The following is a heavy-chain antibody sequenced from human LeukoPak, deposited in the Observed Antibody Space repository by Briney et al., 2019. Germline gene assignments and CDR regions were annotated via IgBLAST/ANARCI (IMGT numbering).Heavy chain of an antibody. CDR1: GFTFSSYS. J-gene: IGHJ4*02. CDR3: AKADLEWLFIDY. CDR2: ISSSSSYI. Sequence: GGSLRLSCAASGFTFSSYSMNWVRQAPGKGLEWVSSISSSSSYIYYADSVKGRFTIPRDNAKNSLYLQMNSLRAEDTAVYYCAKADLEWLFIDYWGQGTLVTVSS. D-gene: IGHD3-3*01. V-gene: IGHV3-21*01.